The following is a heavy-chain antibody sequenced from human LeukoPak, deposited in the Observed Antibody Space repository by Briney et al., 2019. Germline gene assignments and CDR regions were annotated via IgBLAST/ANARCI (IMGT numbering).Heavy chain of an antibody. CDR3: ARRTAPFDWLSFAFDI. J-gene: IGHJ3*02. D-gene: IGHD3-9*01. V-gene: IGHV4-39*01. CDR1: GGSINSNNDY. Sequence: SETLSLTCFVSGGSINSNNDYWGWIRQPPGKGLEWIGSIYYTGRTYYNPSLKSRVTISVDTSKNQFSLKLTSVTAADTAVYYCARRTAPFDWLSFAFDIWGQGTMVTVSS. CDR2: IYYTGRT.